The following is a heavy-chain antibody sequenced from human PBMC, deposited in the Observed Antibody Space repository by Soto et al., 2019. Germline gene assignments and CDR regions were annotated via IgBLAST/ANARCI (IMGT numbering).Heavy chain of an antibody. CDR1: GYTFTSYG. V-gene: IGHV1-18*04. D-gene: IGHD3-3*01. CDR3: ARDRYDFWSGLDAFDI. J-gene: IGHJ3*02. CDR2: ISAYNGNT. Sequence: GASVKVSCKASGYTFTSYGISWVRQAPGQGLEWMGWISAYNGNTNYAQKLQGRVTMTTDTSTSTAYMELRSLRSDDTAVYYCARDRYDFWSGLDAFDIWGQGTMVTV.